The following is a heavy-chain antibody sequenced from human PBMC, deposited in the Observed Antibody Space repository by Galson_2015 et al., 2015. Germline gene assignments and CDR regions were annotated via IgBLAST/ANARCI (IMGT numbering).Heavy chain of an antibody. V-gene: IGHV4-4*02. Sequence: SEPLSLTCAVSGVSVSSETWWSWVRQSPGKGLEWIGEIYHGGSTNYNASLRSRVIFSVDKSNNQFSLKLSSVTAADTAVYYCARGGDYRFDYWGQGILVTVSS. CDR3: ARGGDYRFDY. CDR1: GVSVSSETW. D-gene: IGHD4-11*01. J-gene: IGHJ4*02. CDR2: IYHGGST.